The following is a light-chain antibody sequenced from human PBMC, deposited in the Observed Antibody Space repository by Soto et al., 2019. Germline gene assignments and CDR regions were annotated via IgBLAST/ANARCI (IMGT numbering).Light chain of an antibody. Sequence: QSVLTQPPSASGTPGQRVTISCSGSSSNIGSNTVSWCQQLPGTAPKPLIYNNNQRPSGVPDRFSGSKSGTSASLAISGLQSEDEADYYCAAWYGSLIGYVFGTGTKLTVL. CDR3: AAWYGSLIGYV. CDR1: SSNIGSNT. J-gene: IGLJ1*01. V-gene: IGLV1-44*01. CDR2: NNN.